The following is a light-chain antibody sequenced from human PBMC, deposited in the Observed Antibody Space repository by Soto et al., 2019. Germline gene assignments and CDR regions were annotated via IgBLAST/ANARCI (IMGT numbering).Light chain of an antibody. CDR1: SSDVGSYNR. CDR2: DVS. V-gene: IGLV2-18*02. J-gene: IGLJ1*01. Sequence: QSALTQPPSVYGSPGQSVAISFTGTSSDVGSYNRVSWYQQPPGTAPKLMIYDVSNRPSGVPDRFSGSKSGNTASLTISGLQAEDEADYYCSSYTSSSTYVFGTGTKLTVL. CDR3: SSYTSSSTYV.